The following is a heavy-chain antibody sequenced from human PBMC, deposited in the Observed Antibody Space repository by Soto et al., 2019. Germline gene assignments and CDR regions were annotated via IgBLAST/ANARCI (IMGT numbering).Heavy chain of an antibody. CDR3: ASEPLDY. V-gene: IGHV3-30-3*01. Sequence: QVQLVESGGGVVQPGRSLRLSCAASGFTFSSYAMHWVRQAPGKGLEWVAVISYDGSNKYYADSVKGRFTISRDNFKNTLYLQMNSLRAEDTAVYYCASEPLDYWGQGTLVTVSS. J-gene: IGHJ4*02. CDR1: GFTFSSYA. CDR2: ISYDGSNK.